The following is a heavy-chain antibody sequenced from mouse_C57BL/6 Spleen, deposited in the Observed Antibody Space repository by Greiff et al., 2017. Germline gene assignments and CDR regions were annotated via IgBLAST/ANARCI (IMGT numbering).Heavy chain of an antibody. D-gene: IGHD1-1*01. Sequence: VKLQESGAELVKPGASVKISCKASGYAFSSYWMNWVKQRPGKGLEWIGQIYPGDGDTNYNGKFKGKATLTADKSSSTAYMQLSSLTSEDSAVYFCASLADYYGSSIFAYWGQGTLVTVSA. V-gene: IGHV1-80*01. CDR3: ASLADYYGSSIFAY. CDR2: IYPGDGDT. CDR1: GYAFSSYW. J-gene: IGHJ3*01.